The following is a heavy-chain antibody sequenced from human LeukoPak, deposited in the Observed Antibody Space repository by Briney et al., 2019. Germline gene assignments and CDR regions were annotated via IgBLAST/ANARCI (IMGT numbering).Heavy chain of an antibody. Sequence: SETLSLTCTVSGGSISSYYWSWIRQPPGKGLEWIGYIYYSGSTNYSPSLKSRVTISVDTSKNQFSLKLSSVTAADTAVYYCARIPYSSGRDYFDYWGQGTLVTVSS. CDR1: GGSISSYY. J-gene: IGHJ4*02. CDR3: ARIPYSSGRDYFDY. D-gene: IGHD6-19*01. CDR2: IYYSGST. V-gene: IGHV4-59*08.